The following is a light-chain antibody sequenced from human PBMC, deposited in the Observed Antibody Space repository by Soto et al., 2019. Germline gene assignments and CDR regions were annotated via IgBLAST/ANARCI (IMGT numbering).Light chain of an antibody. Sequence: EIVLTQSPGTLSLSPGERATLSCRASQSVSSSYLAWYQQKPGQAPRLIIYGASSRATGIPDWFSGSGSGTDFTLTISRLEPEDFAVYYWQQYGSSPFMFGQGTRLEIK. CDR2: GAS. J-gene: IGKJ5*01. CDR3: QQYGSSPFM. V-gene: IGKV3-20*01. CDR1: QSVSSSY.